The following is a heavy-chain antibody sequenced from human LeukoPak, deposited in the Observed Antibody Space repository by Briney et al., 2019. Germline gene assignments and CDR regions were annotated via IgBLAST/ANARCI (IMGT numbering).Heavy chain of an antibody. CDR3: ARRLSGSYGQFDY. V-gene: IGHV4-59*11. D-gene: IGHD1-26*01. J-gene: IGHJ4*02. CDR1: GRSISSHY. CDR2: IYYSGST. Sequence: SETLSLTCPVSGRSISSHYWSWIRQPPGKGLEWIGYIYYSGSTNYNPSPKSRVTISVDTSRNQISLKLTSVTAADTAVYYCARRLSGSYGQFDYWGQGTLVTVSS.